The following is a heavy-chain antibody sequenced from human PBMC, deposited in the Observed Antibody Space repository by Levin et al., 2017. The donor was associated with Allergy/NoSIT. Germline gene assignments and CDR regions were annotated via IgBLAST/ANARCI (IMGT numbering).Heavy chain of an antibody. CDR2: ISGSGGST. CDR1: GFTFSSYA. D-gene: IGHD6-13*01. CDR3: AKGPPPPYSSSWYWVDY. Sequence: PGGSLRLSCAASGFTFSSYAMTWFRQAPGKGLEWVSAISGSGGSTYYADSVKGRFTISRDNSKNTLYLQMNSLRAEDTAVYYCAKGPPPPYSSSWYWVDYWGQGTLVTVSS. J-gene: IGHJ4*02. V-gene: IGHV3-23*01.